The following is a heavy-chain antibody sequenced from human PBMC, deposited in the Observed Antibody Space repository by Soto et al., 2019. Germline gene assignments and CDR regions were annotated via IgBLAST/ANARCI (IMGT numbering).Heavy chain of an antibody. J-gene: IGHJ6*02. Sequence: GKFSCKASGYTFTSHGISWVRRAPGQGLEWMGWISAYNGNTNYGQKLQGRVTMTTDTSTSTAYMELRSLRSDDTAVYYCARDMGTNELYYYCGMDVRAQGTTVTVSS. CDR2: ISAYNGNT. CDR3: ARDMGTNELYYYCGMDV. CDR1: GYTFTSHG. D-gene: IGHD1-1*01. V-gene: IGHV1-18*01.